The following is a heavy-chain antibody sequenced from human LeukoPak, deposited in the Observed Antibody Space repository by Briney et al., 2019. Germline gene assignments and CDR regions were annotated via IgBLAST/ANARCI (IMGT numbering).Heavy chain of an antibody. CDR1: GFTISSNG. CDR3: VRYCATISGSTFDY. D-gene: IGHD2-8*01. V-gene: IGHV3-23*01. Sequence: GGSLRLSCAASGFTISSNGMGWVRQAPGKGLECVSGIIGSGGTTYYADSVKGRFTISRDNSKNTLYLQMNSLRAEDTGVYYSVRYCATISGSTFDYWGQGTLVTVSS. CDR2: IIGSGGTT. J-gene: IGHJ4*02.